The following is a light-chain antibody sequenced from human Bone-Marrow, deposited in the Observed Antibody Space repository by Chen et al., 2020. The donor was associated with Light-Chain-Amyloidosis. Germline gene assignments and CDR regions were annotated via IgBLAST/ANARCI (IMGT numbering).Light chain of an antibody. J-gene: IGKJ4*01. V-gene: IGKV3-15*01. CDR2: GAS. CDR1: QSVSSN. CDR3: QQYNNWPPLT. Sequence: EIVITQSPSTRSVSPGERATLSCRASQSVSSNLAWYQQKPGQAPRLLIYGASTRATGIPARFSGSGSGTEFTLTISSLQSEDFAVYYCQQYNNWPPLTFGGGTKVEIK.